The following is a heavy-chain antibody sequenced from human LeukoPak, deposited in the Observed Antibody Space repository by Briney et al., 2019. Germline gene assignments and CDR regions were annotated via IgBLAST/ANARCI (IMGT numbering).Heavy chain of an antibody. V-gene: IGHV4-30-4*08. J-gene: IGHJ3*02. Sequence: SQTLSLTCTVSGGSISSGDYYWSWIRQPPGKGLEWIGSIYHSGSTYYNPSLKSRVTISVDTSKSQFSLKLSSVTAADTAVYYCASPNCSGGSCYSEAFDIWGQGTMVTVSS. CDR1: GGSISSGDYY. CDR3: ASPNCSGGSCYSEAFDI. D-gene: IGHD2-15*01. CDR2: IYHSGST.